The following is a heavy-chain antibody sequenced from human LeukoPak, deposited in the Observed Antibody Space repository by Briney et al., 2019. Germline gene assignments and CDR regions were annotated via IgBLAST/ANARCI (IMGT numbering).Heavy chain of an antibody. CDR3: ARDTRGELDY. Sequence: GGSLRLSCAASGFTFSSYSMNWVRQAPGKGLEWISYINSNSDTVHYSNSVEGRFTISRDNAKNSLYLQMNSLRAEDTAMYYCARDTRGELDYWGHGTLVTVSS. CDR2: INSNSDTV. D-gene: IGHD2-2*01. CDR1: GFTFSSYS. V-gene: IGHV3-48*04. J-gene: IGHJ4*01.